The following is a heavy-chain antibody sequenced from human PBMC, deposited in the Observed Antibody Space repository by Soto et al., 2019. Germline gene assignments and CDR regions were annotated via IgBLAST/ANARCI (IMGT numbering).Heavy chain of an antibody. D-gene: IGHD1-1*01. CDR3: ATWHEREHAYDV. V-gene: IGHV3-53*01. J-gene: IGHJ3*01. CDR1: GLTVGGKKY. CDR2: LYDVDGS. Sequence: GGSLRLSCAASGLTVGGKKYVAWVRQAPGKGLEWVSALYDVDGSFYPDSVKGRFTTSSDSSKTTVYLQMNDLRPADTAVYYCATWHEREHAYDVWGQGTTVT.